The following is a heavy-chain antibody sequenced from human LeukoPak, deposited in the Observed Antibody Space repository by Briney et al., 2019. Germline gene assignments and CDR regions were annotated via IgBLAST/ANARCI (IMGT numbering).Heavy chain of an antibody. CDR2: INPCGGST. D-gene: IGHD6-13*01. CDR1: GYTFTSYY. CDR3: AYSSSPSVEDDAFDI. V-gene: IGHV1-46*01. J-gene: IGHJ3*02. Sequence: ASVKVSCKASGYTFTSYYMHWVRQAPGQGLEWMGIINPCGGSTSYAQKFQGRVTMTRDTSTSTVYMELSSLRSEDTAVYYCAYSSSPSVEDDAFDIWGQGTMVTVSS.